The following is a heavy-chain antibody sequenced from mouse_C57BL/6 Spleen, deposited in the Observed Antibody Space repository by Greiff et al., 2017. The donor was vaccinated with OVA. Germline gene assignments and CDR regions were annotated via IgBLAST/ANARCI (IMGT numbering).Heavy chain of an antibody. V-gene: IGHV1-82*01. CDR2: IYPGDGDT. CDR1: GYAFSSSW. J-gene: IGHJ4*01. D-gene: IGHD4-1*01. CDR3: ARRANWYAMDY. Sequence: VQLQQSGPELVKPGASVKISCKASGYAFSSSWMNWVKQRPGKGLEWIGRIYPGDGDTNYNGKFKGKATLTADKYSSTAYMQLSSLTSEDSAVYFCARRANWYAMDYWGQGTSVTVSS.